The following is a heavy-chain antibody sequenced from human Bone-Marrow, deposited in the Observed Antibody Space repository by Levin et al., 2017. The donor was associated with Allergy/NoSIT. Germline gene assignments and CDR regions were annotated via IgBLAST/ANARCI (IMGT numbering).Heavy chain of an antibody. CDR2: VSNDGGTT. Sequence: GESLKISCAASGFTFSTYGMHWVRQAPGKGLEWVAVVSNDGGTTYYADSVKGRFTISRDNSKNTLYLQMNSLRGEDTAVYYCTKEGSSSRWSFDYWGRGTLVTVSS. J-gene: IGHJ4*02. D-gene: IGHD6-13*01. V-gene: IGHV3-30*18. CDR3: TKEGSSSRWSFDY. CDR1: GFTFSTYG.